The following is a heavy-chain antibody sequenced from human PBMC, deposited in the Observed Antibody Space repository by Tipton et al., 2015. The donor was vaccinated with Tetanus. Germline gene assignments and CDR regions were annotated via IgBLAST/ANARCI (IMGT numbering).Heavy chain of an antibody. CDR1: GFIFSSYG. D-gene: IGHD2-15*01. J-gene: IGHJ4*02. Sequence: SLRLSCAASGFIFSSYGIHWVRQAPGKGLEWVAVSWYDGTDQYYADSVKGRFTLSRDNSKNTLYLQMNSLRAEDTALYYCGREADCSGGSCFSGDFDNWGQGTQVTVPS. CDR3: GREADCSGGSCFSGDFDN. CDR2: SWYDGTDQ. V-gene: IGHV3-33*01.